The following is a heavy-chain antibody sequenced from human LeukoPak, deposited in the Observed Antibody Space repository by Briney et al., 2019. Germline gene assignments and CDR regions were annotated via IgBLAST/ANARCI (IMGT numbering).Heavy chain of an antibody. Sequence: ASVKVSCKASGYTFTGYYMHWVRQAPGQGLEWMGWINPNSGSTNYAQKVQGRVTMTRDTSISTAYMELSRLRSDDTAVYYCARLIAVADAFDYWGQGTLGTVSS. CDR3: ARLIAVADAFDY. D-gene: IGHD6-19*01. CDR2: INPNSGST. CDR1: GYTFTGYY. J-gene: IGHJ4*02. V-gene: IGHV1-2*02.